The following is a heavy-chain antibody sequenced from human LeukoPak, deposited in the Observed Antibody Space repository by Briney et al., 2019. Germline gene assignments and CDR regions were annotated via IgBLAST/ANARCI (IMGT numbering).Heavy chain of an antibody. V-gene: IGHV1-58*01. Sequence: SVKVSCKASGFTFTSSAVQWVRQARGQRLEWIGWIVVGSGNTNYAQKFQERVTITRDMSTSTAYMELSSLRSEDTAVYYCAAGSVDYGEMDSWGQGTLVTVSS. D-gene: IGHD4-17*01. CDR3: AAGSVDYGEMDS. J-gene: IGHJ4*02. CDR1: GFTFTSSA. CDR2: IVVGSGNT.